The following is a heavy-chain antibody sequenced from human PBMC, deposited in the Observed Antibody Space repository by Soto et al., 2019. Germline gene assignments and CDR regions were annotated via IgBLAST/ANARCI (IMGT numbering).Heavy chain of an antibody. D-gene: IGHD2-15*01. CDR1: GFTFNYYW. CDR3: ARGDKGGFDL. V-gene: IGHV3-74*01. CDR2: IHSDGSST. Sequence: EAQLVESEGRLVQRGGSLRLSCAASGFTFNYYWMHWVRQAPGQGLVWVSHIHSDGSSTTYADSVKGRFTISRDNAKNTLYLQMNSLRAEDTAVYYCARGDKGGFDLWGQGTTVTVSS. J-gene: IGHJ3*01.